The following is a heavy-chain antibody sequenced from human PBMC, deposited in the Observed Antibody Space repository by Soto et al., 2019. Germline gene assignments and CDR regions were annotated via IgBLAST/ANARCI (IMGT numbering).Heavy chain of an antibody. D-gene: IGHD6-19*01. J-gene: IGHJ3*02. CDR2: TYYRSKWYN. V-gene: IGHV6-1*01. CDR1: WDSVSGNSAA. Sequence: SQTLSLTCAISWDSVSGNSAAWNWIMQSPSRGLEWLGRTYYRSKWYNDYAVSVKSRITINQETSKNQFSLQLNGVTPEYTAVYYCERDKWLVGCGAFDTWGQAKTLTVSS. CDR3: ERDKWLVGCGAFDT.